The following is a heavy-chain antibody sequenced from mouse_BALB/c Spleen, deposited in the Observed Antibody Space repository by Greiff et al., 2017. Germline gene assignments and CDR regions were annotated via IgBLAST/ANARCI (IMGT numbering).Heavy chain of an antibody. CDR2: IDPENGDT. CDR3: NAYQSQRYFDY. CDR1: GFNIKDYY. J-gene: IGHJ2*01. Sequence: EVKLMESGAELVRSGASVKLSCTASGFNIKDYYMHWVKQRPEQGLEWIGWIDPENGDTEYAPKFQGKATMTADTSSNTAYLQLSSLTSEDTAVYYCNAYQSQRYFDYWGQGTTLTVSS. V-gene: IGHV14-4*02.